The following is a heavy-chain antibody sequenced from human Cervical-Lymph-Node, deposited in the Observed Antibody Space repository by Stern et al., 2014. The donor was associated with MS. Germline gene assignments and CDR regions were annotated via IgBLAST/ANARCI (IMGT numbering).Heavy chain of an antibody. V-gene: IGHV4-39*01. Sequence: QVQLQESGPGLVKTSETLSLICTVSGGSISISSYYWGWIRQPPGKGLEWIGSIHYSGSTYYNSSLKSRVSISVDTSNNQFALKLRSATAADTAVFYCARQRRSTVAATGEFDFWGQGILVTVSS. CDR3: ARQRRSTVAATGEFDF. D-gene: IGHD2-15*01. CDR2: IHYSGST. J-gene: IGHJ4*02. CDR1: GGSISISSYY.